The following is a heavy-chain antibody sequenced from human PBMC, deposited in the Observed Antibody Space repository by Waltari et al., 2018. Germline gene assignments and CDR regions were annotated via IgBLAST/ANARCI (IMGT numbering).Heavy chain of an antibody. Sequence: QLQLQDSRPGLLKPSETLSPTCTVSSGTISSSSYYWGWIRQPPGKGLERIGCIDYSGSASYSPSLACRVTISVATPKSPFSLKMSSVRVADTAVYYCASRWSGYYVVDCWGPGTLVTVSS. CDR1: SGTISSSSYY. CDR3: ASRWSGYYVVDC. J-gene: IGHJ4*02. D-gene: IGHD3-3*01. V-gene: IGHV4-39*07. CDR2: IDYSGSA.